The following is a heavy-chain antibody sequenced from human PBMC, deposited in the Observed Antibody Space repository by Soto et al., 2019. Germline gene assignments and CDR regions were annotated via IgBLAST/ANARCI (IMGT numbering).Heavy chain of an antibody. Sequence: GGSLRLSCAASGFTFSSYGMHWVRQAPGKGLEWVAVISYDGSNKYYADSVKGRFTISRDNSKNTLYLQMNSLRAEDTAVYYCAKDDTYYDFWSGYYTGIGMDVWGQGTTVTVSS. CDR3: AKDDTYYDFWSGYYTGIGMDV. J-gene: IGHJ6*02. CDR1: GFTFSSYG. V-gene: IGHV3-30*18. D-gene: IGHD3-3*01. CDR2: ISYDGSNK.